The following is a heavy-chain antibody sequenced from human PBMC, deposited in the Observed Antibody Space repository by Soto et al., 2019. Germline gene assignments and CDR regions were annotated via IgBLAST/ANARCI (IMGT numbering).Heavy chain of an antibody. J-gene: IGHJ6*02. V-gene: IGHV1-69*13. D-gene: IGHD3-3*01. Sequence: SVKGSCKASGGTFSSYAISWVRQAPGQGLDWMGVVIPIFGTANYAQKFQGRVTITADESTGTAYMELSSLRSEDTAVYYCARVRRYYDFWSGYYEGGDYYYGMDVWGQGTTVTVSS. CDR1: GGTFSSYA. CDR2: VIPIFGTA. CDR3: ARVRRYYDFWSGYYEGGDYYYGMDV.